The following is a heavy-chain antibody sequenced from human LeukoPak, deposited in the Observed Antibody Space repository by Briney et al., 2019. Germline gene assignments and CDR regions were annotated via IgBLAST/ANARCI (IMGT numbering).Heavy chain of an antibody. D-gene: IGHD2-2*01. CDR3: ASALIGDIVVVPAANLYYYYYMDV. CDR2: IIPIFGTA. V-gene: IGHV1-69*13. Sequence: GASVKVSCKASGYTFTGYYMHWVRQAPGQGLEWMGGIIPIFGTANYAQKFQGRVTITADESTSTAYMELSSLRSEDTAVYYCASALIGDIVVVPAANLYYYYYMDVWGKGTTVTVSS. J-gene: IGHJ6*03. CDR1: GYTFTGYY.